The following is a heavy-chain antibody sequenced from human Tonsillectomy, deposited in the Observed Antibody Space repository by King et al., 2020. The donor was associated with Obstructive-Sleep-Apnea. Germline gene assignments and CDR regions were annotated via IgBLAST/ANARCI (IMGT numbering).Heavy chain of an antibody. CDR2: ISGSGGST. Sequence: VQLVESGGGLVQPGGSLRLSCAASVFTFISYAMSWVRQAPGKGREWVSVISGSGGSTYYADSVKGRFTISRDNSKNTLYLQMNSLGAEDTAVYYCAKDRKNIAVAGTDLWGQGTLVTVSS. CDR1: VFTFISYA. V-gene: IGHV3-23*04. CDR3: AKDRKNIAVAGTDL. J-gene: IGHJ4*02. D-gene: IGHD6-19*01.